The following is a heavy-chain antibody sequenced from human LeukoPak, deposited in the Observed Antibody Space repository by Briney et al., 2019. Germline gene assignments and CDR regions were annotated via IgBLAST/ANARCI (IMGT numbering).Heavy chain of an antibody. CDR3: AKVRGDTAMVTSRFFDY. J-gene: IGHJ4*02. D-gene: IGHD5-18*01. Sequence: GGSLRLSCAASGFTFDDFAMHWVRQAPGKGLEWVSLISGDGSSIYYADSVKGRFTISRDNSKNSLYLQMNSLGTEDTALYYCAKVRGDTAMVTSRFFDYWGQGTLVTVSS. CDR2: ISGDGSSI. V-gene: IGHV3-43*02. CDR1: GFTFDDFA.